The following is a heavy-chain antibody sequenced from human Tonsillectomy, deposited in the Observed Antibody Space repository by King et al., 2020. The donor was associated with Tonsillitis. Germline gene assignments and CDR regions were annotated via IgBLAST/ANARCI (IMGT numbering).Heavy chain of an antibody. J-gene: IGHJ3*02. CDR1: GYSISRGYY. CDR2: IYHSGST. CDR3: ARDEGFIGFDI. Sequence: QLQESGPGLVKPSETLSLTCAVSGYSISRGYYWGWLRQPPGKGLEWIGSIYHSGSTYYNPSLKSRVTISVDTSKNQFSLNLSSVTAADTAVYFCARDEGFIGFDIWGQGTMVTVSS. V-gene: IGHV4-38-2*02. D-gene: IGHD2-15*01.